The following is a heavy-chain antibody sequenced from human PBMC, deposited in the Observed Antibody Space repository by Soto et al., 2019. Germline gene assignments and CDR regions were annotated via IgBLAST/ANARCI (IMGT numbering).Heavy chain of an antibody. Sequence: PSETLSLTCTVSGDSISSYSWSWIRQPPGKGLEWIGNVYYTGSTNYNPSLKSRLTISVDTSKNQFSLNLSSVTAADTAVYYCARGLGSSSPNWFDPWGQGTLVTVSS. D-gene: IGHD6-13*01. J-gene: IGHJ5*02. CDR3: ARGLGSSSPNWFDP. CDR1: GDSISSYS. V-gene: IGHV4-59*01. CDR2: VYYTGST.